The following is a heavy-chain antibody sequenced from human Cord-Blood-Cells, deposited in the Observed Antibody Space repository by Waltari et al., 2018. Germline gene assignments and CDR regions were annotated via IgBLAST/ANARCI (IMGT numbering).Heavy chain of an antibody. Sequence: QVQLQESGPGLVKPSETLSLTCTVSGGPLRRPYWSRIRPPPGTGLEWIGYIYYSGSTNYNPSLKSRVTISVDTSKNQFSLKLSSVTAADTAVYYCARVRENTIFGVVTSSNWFDPWGQGTLVTVSS. J-gene: IGHJ5*02. D-gene: IGHD3-3*01. CDR3: ARVRENTIFGVVTSSNWFDP. CDR2: IYYSGST. CDR1: GGPLRRPY. V-gene: IGHV4-59*11.